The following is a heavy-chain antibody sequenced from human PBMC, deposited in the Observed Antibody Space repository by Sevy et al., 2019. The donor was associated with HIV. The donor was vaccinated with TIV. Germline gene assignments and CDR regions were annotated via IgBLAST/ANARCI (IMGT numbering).Heavy chain of an antibody. D-gene: IGHD3-10*01. Sequence: GGSLRLSCAASGFTFSSYSMNWVRQAPGKGLEWVSSISSSSSYIYYADSVKGRFTISRDNAKNSLYLQMNSLRAEDTAVYYCARDWPAMVRGVIMGPAGPGYFDLWGRGTLVTVSS. CDR1: GFTFSSYS. CDR2: ISSSSSYI. CDR3: ARDWPAMVRGVIMGPAGPGYFDL. J-gene: IGHJ2*01. V-gene: IGHV3-21*01.